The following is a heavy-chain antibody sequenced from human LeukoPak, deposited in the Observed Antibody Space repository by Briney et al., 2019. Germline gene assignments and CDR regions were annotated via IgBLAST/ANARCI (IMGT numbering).Heavy chain of an antibody. D-gene: IGHD5-24*01. CDR1: GFTFSTYA. V-gene: IGHV3-64D*06. Sequence: HPGGSPRLSCSASGFTFSTYAMHWGRHAPGKGLKYVSVISGNGGSTYYAHSVKGRFTTSRDNSKNTVYLQMSSLRAEDTAIYYCVGDGRDGYITYFHHWGQGTLVTVSS. CDR3: VGDGRDGYITYFHH. CDR2: ISGNGGST. J-gene: IGHJ1*01.